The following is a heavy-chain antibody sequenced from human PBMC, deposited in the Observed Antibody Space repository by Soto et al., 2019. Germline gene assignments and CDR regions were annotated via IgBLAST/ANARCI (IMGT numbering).Heavy chain of an antibody. Sequence: SETLSLTCAVYGGSFSGYYWSWIRQPPGKGLEWIGEINHSGSTNYNPSLKSRVTISVDTSKNQFSLKLSSVTAADTAVYYCARPRVVVAAGYYFDYGGKGPRVTVP. CDR1: GGSFSGYY. V-gene: IGHV4-34*01. J-gene: IGHJ4*02. CDR3: ARPRVVVAAGYYFDY. CDR2: INHSGST. D-gene: IGHD2-15*01.